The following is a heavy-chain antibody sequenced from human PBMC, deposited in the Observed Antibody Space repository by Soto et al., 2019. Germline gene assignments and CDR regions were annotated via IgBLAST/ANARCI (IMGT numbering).Heavy chain of an antibody. CDR2: IHYSGST. J-gene: IGHJ5*02. Sequence: QVQLHESGPGLVKPSETMSLTCTVSGGSISSYYWSWIRQPPGKGLEWIGYIHYSGSTNYNPSLKGRVTISVDTSNSQFALKLSSVTAAETAVYYCASVRGGGEEWQGGWFDPCGQGTLVTVSS. CDR3: ASVRGGGEEWQGGWFDP. D-gene: IGHD3-3*01. CDR1: GGSISSYY. V-gene: IGHV4-59*01.